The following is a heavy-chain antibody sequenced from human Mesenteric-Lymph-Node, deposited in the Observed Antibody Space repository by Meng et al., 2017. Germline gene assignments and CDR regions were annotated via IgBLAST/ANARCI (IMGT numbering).Heavy chain of an antibody. Sequence: ASVKVSCKASGYTFINYDVNWVRQATGQGLEWMGWMNPNSGSTGHAQKFQGRVTITRNNSISTAYMELSSLRSDDTAVYYCARGSGGSSSGYDYWGRGTLVTVS. CDR2: MNPNSGST. CDR3: ARGSGGSSSGYDY. CDR1: GYTFINYD. D-gene: IGHD2-15*01. V-gene: IGHV1-8*03. J-gene: IGHJ4*02.